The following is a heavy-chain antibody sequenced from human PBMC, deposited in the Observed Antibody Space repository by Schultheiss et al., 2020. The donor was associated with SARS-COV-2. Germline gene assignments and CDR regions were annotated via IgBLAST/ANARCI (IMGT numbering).Heavy chain of an antibody. Sequence: GGSLRLSCAASGFTFSSYWMNWVRQAPGKGLEWVAVISYDGSNKYYADSVKGRFTISRDNSKNTLYLQMNSLRAEDTAVYYCARERWELLHKKQYYFDYWGQGTLVTVSS. CDR2: ISYDGSNK. J-gene: IGHJ4*02. D-gene: IGHD1-26*01. CDR1: GFTFSSYW. V-gene: IGHV3-30*03. CDR3: ARERWELLHKKQYYFDY.